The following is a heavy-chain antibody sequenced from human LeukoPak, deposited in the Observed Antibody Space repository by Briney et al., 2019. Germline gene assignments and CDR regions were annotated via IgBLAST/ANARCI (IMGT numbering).Heavy chain of an antibody. Sequence: GGSLRLSCAASGFTFSSYAMSWVRQAPGKGLEWVSAISGSGAGTYYADSVKGRFTISRDNSKNTLYLQMNSLRAEDTAVYYCAKMVREFYTISYYLDYWGQGTLVTVSS. CDR1: GFTFSSYA. CDR3: AKMVREFYTISYYLDY. D-gene: IGHD2-8*01. J-gene: IGHJ4*02. CDR2: ISGSGAGT. V-gene: IGHV3-23*01.